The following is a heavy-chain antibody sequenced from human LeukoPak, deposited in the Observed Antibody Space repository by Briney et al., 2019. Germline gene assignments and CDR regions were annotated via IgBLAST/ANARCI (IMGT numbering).Heavy chain of an antibody. J-gene: IGHJ3*02. CDR2: IYYTGST. CDR3: AVNLTRHTFDI. CDR1: GGSLSTYY. Sequence: PSGTLSLTCTVSGGSLSTYYWSWIRQPPGKGLEWIACIYYTGSTNYNPSLKSRGTMSVDTSKNQFSLELSSVTAADTAVYYCAVNLTRHTFDIWGQGTMVTVSS. D-gene: IGHD1-1*01. V-gene: IGHV4-59*08.